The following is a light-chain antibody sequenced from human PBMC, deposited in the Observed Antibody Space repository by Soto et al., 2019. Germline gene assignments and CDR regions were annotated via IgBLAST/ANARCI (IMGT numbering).Light chain of an antibody. CDR2: DAS. V-gene: IGKV1-5*01. CDR1: QSISKW. J-gene: IGKJ1*01. Sequence: DIQMTQSPSTLSASIGDRVTITCRASQSISKWLAWHQQKPGKAPKLLIYDASSLQSGVPPRFSGSGSGTEFTLTIRSLQPDDIATYYCQQYSSYYAWTFGEGTKVEIK. CDR3: QQYSSYYAWT.